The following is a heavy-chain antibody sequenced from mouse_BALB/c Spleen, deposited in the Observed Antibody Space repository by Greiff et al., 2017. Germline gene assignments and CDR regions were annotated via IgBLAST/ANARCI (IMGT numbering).Heavy chain of an antibody. CDR1: GYTFSSYW. J-gene: IGHJ1*01. D-gene: IGHD1-2*01. CDR2: ILPGSGST. Sequence: QVHVKQSGAELMKPGASVKISCKATGYTFSSYWIEWVKQRPGHGLEWIGEILPGSGSTNYNEKFKGKATFTADTSSNTAYMQLSSLTSEDSAVYYCARKEDHYYGYGYFDVWGAGTTVTVSS. V-gene: IGHV1-9*01. CDR3: ARKEDHYYGYGYFDV.